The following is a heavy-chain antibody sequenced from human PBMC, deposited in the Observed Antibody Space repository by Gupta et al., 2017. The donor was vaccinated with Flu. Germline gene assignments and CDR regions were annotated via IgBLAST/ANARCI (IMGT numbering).Heavy chain of an antibody. Sequence: GLEWVGRILSKTYGGTVDYAAPVKGRFTISRDDSKSTLYLQMNSLKTDDSAVYYCTTNSSPAPGDFWGQGALVTVSS. CDR2: ILSKTYGGTV. D-gene: IGHD6-13*01. J-gene: IGHJ4*02. CDR3: TTNSSPAPGDF. V-gene: IGHV3-15*01.